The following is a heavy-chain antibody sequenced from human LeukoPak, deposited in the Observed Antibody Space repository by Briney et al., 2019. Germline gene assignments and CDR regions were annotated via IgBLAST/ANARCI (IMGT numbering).Heavy chain of an antibody. V-gene: IGHV1-18*01. CDR2: ISGYNYKT. Sequence: GASVKVSCKASGYTLTSYGISWVRQAPGQGLEWIGWISGYNYKTKYAQTFQGRVAMTIDTSTKTVSMELRILRSDDTAVYYCARDHEGSPFWRDAFDIWGQGTMVTVSS. CDR1: GYTLTSYG. CDR3: ARDHEGSPFWRDAFDI. J-gene: IGHJ3*02. D-gene: IGHD3-3*01.